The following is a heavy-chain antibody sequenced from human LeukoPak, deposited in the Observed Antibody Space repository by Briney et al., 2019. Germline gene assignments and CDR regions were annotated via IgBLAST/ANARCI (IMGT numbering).Heavy chain of an antibody. CDR2: IYYSGTT. D-gene: IGHD3-22*01. V-gene: IGHV4-59*08. Sequence: PSETLSLTCTVSGGSISRYYWSWVRQSPGQGLEWIGHIYYSGTTNYTPSLKSRVTISVDTSKNQFSLKLNSVTAADTAVYFCARQYGNYLWDYWGQGTLVTVSS. J-gene: IGHJ4*02. CDR3: ARQYGNYLWDY. CDR1: GGSISRYY.